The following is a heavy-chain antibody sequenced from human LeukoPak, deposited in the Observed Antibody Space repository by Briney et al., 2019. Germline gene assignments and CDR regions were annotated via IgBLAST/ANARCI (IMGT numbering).Heavy chain of an antibody. V-gene: IGHV3-7*01. Sequence: PGGSLRLSCAASGFTFSSYWMSWVRQAPGKGLEWVANIKQDGSEKYYVDSVKGRFTISRDNAKNSLYLQMNSLRAEDTAVYYCARTVPITIFGSFDYWGQGTPVTVSS. D-gene: IGHD3-3*01. CDR2: IKQDGSEK. CDR1: GFTFSSYW. J-gene: IGHJ4*02. CDR3: ARTVPITIFGSFDY.